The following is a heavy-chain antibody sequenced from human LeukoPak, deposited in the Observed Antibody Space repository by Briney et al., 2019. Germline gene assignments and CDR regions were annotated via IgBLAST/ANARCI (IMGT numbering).Heavy chain of an antibody. V-gene: IGHV1-3*01. CDR3: ARSTMVRGVMTNYYFDY. J-gene: IGHJ4*02. CDR2: INAGNGNT. CDR1: GYTFTSYY. D-gene: IGHD3-10*01. Sequence: GASVKVSCKASGYTFTSYYMHWVRQAPGQRLEWMGWINAGNGNTKYSQKFQGRVTITRDTSASTAYMELSSLRSEDTAVYYCARSTMVRGVMTNYYFDYWGQGTLVTVSS.